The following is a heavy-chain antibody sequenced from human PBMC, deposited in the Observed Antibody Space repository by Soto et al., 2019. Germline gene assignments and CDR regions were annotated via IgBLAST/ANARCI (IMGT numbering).Heavy chain of an antibody. V-gene: IGHV1-8*01. D-gene: IGHD2-2*01. CDR2: MNPNSGNT. CDR3: ARGYCSSTSCYYYYYGMDV. Sequence: ASVKVSCKASGYTFTSYDINWVRQATGQGLEWMGWMNPNSGNTGYAQKFQGRVTMTRNTSISTAYMELSSLRSEDTAVYYCARGYCSSTSCYYYYYGMDVWGQGTTVTVSS. J-gene: IGHJ6*02. CDR1: GYTFTSYD.